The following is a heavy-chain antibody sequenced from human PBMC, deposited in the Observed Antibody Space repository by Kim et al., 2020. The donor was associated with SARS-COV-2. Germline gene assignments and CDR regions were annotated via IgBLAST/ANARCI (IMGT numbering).Heavy chain of an antibody. J-gene: IGHJ1*01. CDR3: ARVPTGGGNSQDFQH. Sequence: QRCRGRVTSTRDTSASTAYMELSSLRSEDTAVYYCARVPTGGGNSQDFQHWGQGTLVTVSS. V-gene: IGHV1-3*01. D-gene: IGHD4-4*01.